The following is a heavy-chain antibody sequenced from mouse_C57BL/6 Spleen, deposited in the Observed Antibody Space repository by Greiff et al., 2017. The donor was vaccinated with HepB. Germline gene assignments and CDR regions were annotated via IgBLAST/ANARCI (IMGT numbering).Heavy chain of an antibody. CDR3: ARLGTGY. V-gene: IGHV1-42*01. D-gene: IGHD4-1*01. J-gene: IGHJ2*01. CDR2: INPSTGGT. Sequence: VQLKQSGPELVKPGASVKISCKASGYSFTGYYMNWVKQSPEKSLEWIGEINPSTGGTTYNQKFKAKATLTVDKSSSTAYMQLKSLTSEDSAVYYCARLGTGYWGQGTTLTVSS. CDR1: GYSFTGYY.